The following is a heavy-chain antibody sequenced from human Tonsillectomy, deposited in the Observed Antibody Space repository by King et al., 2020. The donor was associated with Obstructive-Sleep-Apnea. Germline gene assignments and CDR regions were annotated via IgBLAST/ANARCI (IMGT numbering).Heavy chain of an antibody. CDR2: IDPSDSYT. J-gene: IGHJ4*02. CDR1: GYSFTSYW. CDR3: ARHSGYCSSTSCYATDY. D-gene: IGHD2-2*01. Sequence: QLVQSGAEVKKPGESLRISCKGSGYSFTSYWISWVRQMPGKGLEWMGRIDPSDSYTNYSPSFQGHVTISADKSISTAYLQWSSLKASDTAMYYCARHSGYCSSTSCYATDYWGQGTLVTVSS. V-gene: IGHV5-10-1*01.